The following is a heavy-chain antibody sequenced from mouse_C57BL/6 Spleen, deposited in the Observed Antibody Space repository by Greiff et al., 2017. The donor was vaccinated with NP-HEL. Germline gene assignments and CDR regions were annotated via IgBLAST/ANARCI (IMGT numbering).Heavy chain of an antibody. Sequence: EVKLQESGPGLVKPSQSLSLTCSVTGYSITSGYYWNWIRQFPGNKLEWMGYISYDGSNNYNPSLKNRISITRDTSKNQFFLKLNSVTTEDTATYYCAREDDGYYYFDYWGQGTTLTVSS. D-gene: IGHD2-3*01. CDR2: ISYDGSN. J-gene: IGHJ2*01. CDR1: GYSITSGYY. CDR3: AREDDGYYYFDY. V-gene: IGHV3-6*01.